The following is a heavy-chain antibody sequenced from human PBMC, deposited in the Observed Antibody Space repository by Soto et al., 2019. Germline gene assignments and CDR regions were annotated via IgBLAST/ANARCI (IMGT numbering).Heavy chain of an antibody. V-gene: IGHV1-3*01. CDR3: ARSIVVVTSFDY. CDR1: GYTFTSYA. CDR2: INAGNGNT. J-gene: IGHJ4*02. Sequence: QVQLVQSGAEVKKPGASVKVSCKASGYTFTSYAMHWGRQAPGQRLEWMGWINAGNGNTKYSQKFQGRVTITRDTSASTAYMELSSLRSEDTAVYYCARSIVVVTSFDYWGQGTLVTVSS. D-gene: IGHD3-22*01.